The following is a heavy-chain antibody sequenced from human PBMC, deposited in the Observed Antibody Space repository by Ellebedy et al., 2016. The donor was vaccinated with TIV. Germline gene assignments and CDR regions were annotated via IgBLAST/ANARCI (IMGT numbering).Heavy chain of an antibody. CDR1: GYTFTSYY. Sequence: ASVKVSCXASGYTFTSYYMHWVRQAPGQGLEWMGIINPSGGSTSYAQKFQGRVTITRDTSASTAYMELSSLRSEDTAVYYCARGFYYGKLDYWGQGTLVTVSS. CDR2: INPSGGST. J-gene: IGHJ4*02. V-gene: IGHV1-46*01. CDR3: ARGFYYGKLDY. D-gene: IGHD4-17*01.